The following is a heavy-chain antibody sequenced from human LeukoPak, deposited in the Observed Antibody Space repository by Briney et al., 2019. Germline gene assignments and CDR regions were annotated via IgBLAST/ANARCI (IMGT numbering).Heavy chain of an antibody. D-gene: IGHD4/OR15-4a*01. V-gene: IGHV3-30*02. J-gene: IGHJ4*02. Sequence: GGSLRLSCAACGSTFSSYGMHWVRQAPGKGLEWVAFIRYDGINKYYADSVKGRFTISRDNSKNTLYLQMNSLRAEDTAVYYCARRAGAYSHPYDYWGQGTLVTVSS. CDR3: ARRAGAYSHPYDY. CDR2: IRYDGINK. CDR1: GSTFSSYG.